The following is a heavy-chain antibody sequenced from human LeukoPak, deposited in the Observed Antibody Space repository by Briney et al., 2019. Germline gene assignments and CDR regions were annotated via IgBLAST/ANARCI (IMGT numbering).Heavy chain of an antibody. Sequence: PGGSLRLSCAASGFTFSSYNMNWVRQAPGKGLEWVSSISSGSSYMYYADSVKGRFTISRDNAKNSLYLQMNSLRAEDTAVYYCARDAGIGVGATHAFDIWGQGTMVTVSS. CDR1: GFTFSSYN. CDR2: ISSGSSYM. CDR3: ARDAGIGVGATHAFDI. D-gene: IGHD1-26*01. V-gene: IGHV3-21*01. J-gene: IGHJ3*02.